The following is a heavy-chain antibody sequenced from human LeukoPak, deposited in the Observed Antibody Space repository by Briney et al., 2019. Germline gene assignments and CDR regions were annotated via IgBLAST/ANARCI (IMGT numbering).Heavy chain of an antibody. CDR2: VYHSGST. CDR1: GGPISSYY. V-gene: IGHV4-59*01. Sequence: PSETLSLTCTVSGGPISSYYWRWIQQPPGKGLEWIGYVYHSGSTNYNPSLKSRGTISVDTSKNQFSLKLSSVTAADTAVYYCARGQRLFDFWGQGTLVTVSS. J-gene: IGHJ4*02. D-gene: IGHD2-2*01. CDR3: ARGQRLFDF.